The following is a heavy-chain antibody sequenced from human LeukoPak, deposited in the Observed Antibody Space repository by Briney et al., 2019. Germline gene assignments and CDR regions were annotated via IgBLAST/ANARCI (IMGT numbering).Heavy chain of an antibody. CDR3: AKVDGYCSGGSCYSFYFRVYAFDI. D-gene: IGHD2-15*01. J-gene: IGHJ3*02. CDR1: GFTFSSYG. CDR2: ISGSGGST. Sequence: GGSLRLSCAASGFTFSSYGMSWVRQAPGEGLEWVSAISGSGGSTYYADSVKGRFTISRDNSKNTLYLQMNSLRAEDTAVYYCAKVDGYCSGGSCYSFYFRVYAFDIWGQGTMVTVSS. V-gene: IGHV3-23*01.